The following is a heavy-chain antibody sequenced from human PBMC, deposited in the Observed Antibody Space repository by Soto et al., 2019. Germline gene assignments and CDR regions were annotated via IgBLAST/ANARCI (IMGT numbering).Heavy chain of an antibody. CDR1: GGSFSGYY. Sequence: EPLSLTCAVYGGSFSGYYWSWIRQPPGKGLEWIGEINHSGSTNYNPSLKSRVTISVDTSKNQFSLKLSSVTAADTAVYYCARGRGYYFYYGMDVWGQGTTVTVSS. CDR3: ARGRGYYFYYGMDV. CDR2: INHSGST. V-gene: IGHV4-34*01. J-gene: IGHJ6*02.